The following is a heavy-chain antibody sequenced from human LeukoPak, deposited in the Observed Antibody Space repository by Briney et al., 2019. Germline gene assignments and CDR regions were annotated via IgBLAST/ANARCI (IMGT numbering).Heavy chain of an antibody. Sequence: PRGSLRLSCAASGFTFSSYWMHWVRQAPGKGLLWVSRINSDGSSTSYADSVKGRFTISRDNAKNTLYLQMNSLRAEDTAVYYCARDCSSASCYPYYYYMDVWGKGTTFTVSS. D-gene: IGHD2-2*01. CDR2: INSDGSST. J-gene: IGHJ6*03. V-gene: IGHV3-74*01. CDR1: GFTFSSYW. CDR3: ARDCSSASCYPYYYYMDV.